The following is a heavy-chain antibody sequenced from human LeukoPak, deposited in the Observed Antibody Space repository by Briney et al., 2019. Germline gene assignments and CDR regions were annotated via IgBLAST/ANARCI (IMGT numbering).Heavy chain of an antibody. CDR3: ARDPLYCSSTSCYSGMDV. Sequence: SETLSLTCTVSGGSISSGGYYWSWVRQHPGKGLEWSGYIYYSGSTYYNPSLKSRVTISVDTSKNQFSLKLSSVTAADTAVYYCARDPLYCSSTSCYSGMDVWGQGTTVTVSS. CDR1: GGSISSGGYY. CDR2: IYYSGST. J-gene: IGHJ6*02. D-gene: IGHD2-2*01. V-gene: IGHV4-31*03.